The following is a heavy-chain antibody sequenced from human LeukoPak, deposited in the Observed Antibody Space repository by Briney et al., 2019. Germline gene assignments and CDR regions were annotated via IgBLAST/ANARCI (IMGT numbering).Heavy chain of an antibody. V-gene: IGHV4-59*01. Sequence: LRLSCAASGFTFDDYAMHWVRQAPGKGLEWIGYIYYSGSTNYNPSLKSPVTISVDTSKNQFSLKLSSVTAADTAVYYCARDCGWYRPFDNWGQGTLVTVSS. J-gene: IGHJ4*02. D-gene: IGHD6-19*01. CDR2: IYYSGST. CDR3: ARDCGWYRPFDN. CDR1: GFTFDDYA.